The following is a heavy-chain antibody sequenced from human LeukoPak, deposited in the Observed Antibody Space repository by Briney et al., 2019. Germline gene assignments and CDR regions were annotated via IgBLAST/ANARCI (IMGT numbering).Heavy chain of an antibody. CDR3: AKDIILGSGSPNRFDY. J-gene: IGHJ4*02. CDR2: ISWNSGSI. Sequence: GGSLRLSCAASGFTFDDYAMHWVRHAPGKGLEWVSGISWNSGSIGYADSVKGRFTISRDNAKNSLYLQMNSLRAEDTALYYCAKDIILGSGSPNRFDYWGPGTLVTGSS. D-gene: IGHD3-10*01. CDR1: GFTFDDYA. V-gene: IGHV3-9*01.